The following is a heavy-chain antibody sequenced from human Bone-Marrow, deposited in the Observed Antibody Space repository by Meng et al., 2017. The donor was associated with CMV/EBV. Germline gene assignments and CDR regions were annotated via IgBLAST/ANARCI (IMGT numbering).Heavy chain of an antibody. CDR2: INSDGSST. J-gene: IGHJ6*02. D-gene: IGHD2-2*01. Sequence: GESLKISCAASGFTFSSYSMNWVRQAPGKGLEWVSRINSDGSSTSYADSVKGRFTISRDNAKNTLYLQMNSLRAEDTAVYYCARDLVRHQLLYYYGMDVWGQGTTVTVSS. CDR3: ARDLVRHQLLYYYGMDV. V-gene: IGHV3-74*01. CDR1: GFTFSSYS.